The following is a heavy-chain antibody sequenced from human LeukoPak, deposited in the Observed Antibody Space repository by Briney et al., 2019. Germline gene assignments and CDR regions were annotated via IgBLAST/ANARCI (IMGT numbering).Heavy chain of an antibody. D-gene: IGHD3-16*02. CDR1: GFTFSSYS. V-gene: IGHV3-21*01. Sequence: GGSLRLSCAASGFTFSSYSMNWVRQAPGKGXXXXXXXXSSSSYIYYADSVKGRFTISRDNAKNSLYLQMNSLRAEDTAVYYCARGPMITFGGVIVSFDYWGQGTLVTVSS. CDR3: ARGPMITFGGVIVSFDY. J-gene: IGHJ4*02. CDR2: XXSSSSYI.